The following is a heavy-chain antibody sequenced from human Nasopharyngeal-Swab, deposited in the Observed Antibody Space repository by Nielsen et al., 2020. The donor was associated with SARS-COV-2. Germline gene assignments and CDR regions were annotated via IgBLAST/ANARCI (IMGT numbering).Heavy chain of an antibody. Sequence: SLKISCAASGFTFDEYAMHWVRQAPGKGLEWVSGISWNGGTTIYADAVKGRFTISRDNAKSSLYLQMSSLRAEDTALYFCTKGSSSGSYPNWFDPGGQGTLVTVSS. V-gene: IGHV3-9*01. CDR1: GFTFDEYA. D-gene: IGHD3-10*01. J-gene: IGHJ5*02. CDR3: TKGSSSGSYPNWFDP. CDR2: ISWNGGTT.